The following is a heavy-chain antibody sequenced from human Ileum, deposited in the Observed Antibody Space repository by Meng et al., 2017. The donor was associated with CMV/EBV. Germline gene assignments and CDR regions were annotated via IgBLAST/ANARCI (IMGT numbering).Heavy chain of an antibody. CDR2: ISAYNGNT. CDR1: GYTFTSYG. D-gene: IGHD3-9*01. V-gene: IGHV1-18*01. Sequence: ASVKVSCKASGYTFTSYGISWVRQAPGQGLEWMGWISAYNGNTNYAQKLQGRVTMTTDASTSTAYMELRSLRSDDTAVYYCARDYDILTGYAYGMDVWGQGTTVNVAS. CDR3: ARDYDILTGYAYGMDV. J-gene: IGHJ6*02.